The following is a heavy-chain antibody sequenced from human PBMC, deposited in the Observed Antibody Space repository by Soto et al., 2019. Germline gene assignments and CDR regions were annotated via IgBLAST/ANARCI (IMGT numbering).Heavy chain of an antibody. CDR3: ASLRPPEYYFHY. Sequence: SVKGSCKASAGTFSSYAISWVRQAPGQGLEWMGGIIPIFGTANYAQKFQGRVTITADKSTSTAYMELSSLRSEDTAVYYCASLRPPEYYFHYWGQGTLVTGSS. V-gene: IGHV1-69*06. CDR2: IIPIFGTA. J-gene: IGHJ4*02. CDR1: AGTFSSYA. D-gene: IGHD5-12*01.